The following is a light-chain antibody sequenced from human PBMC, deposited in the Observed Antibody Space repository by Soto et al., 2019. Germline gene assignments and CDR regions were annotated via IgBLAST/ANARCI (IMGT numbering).Light chain of an antibody. V-gene: IGLV3-21*04. Sequence: SYVLTQPPSVSVAPGKTARITCGGNHIGSKSVHWYQQRPGQAPVLVIYYASDRPSGIPERFSGSNSGNTATLTISRVEAGDEADYYSQVWDTSSDPSWVFGGGTKLTVL. CDR3: QVWDTSSDPSWV. CDR1: HIGSKS. CDR2: YAS. J-gene: IGLJ3*02.